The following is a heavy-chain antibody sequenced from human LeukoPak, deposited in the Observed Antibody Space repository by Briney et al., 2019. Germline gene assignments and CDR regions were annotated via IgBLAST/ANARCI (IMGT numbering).Heavy chain of an antibody. J-gene: IGHJ4*02. CDR3: AGLPAYYYDTSGFYFDY. CDR2: ISSSSSYI. CDR1: GFTFSSYS. Sequence: GGSLRLSCAASGFTFSSYSMNWVRQAPGKGLEWVSSISSSSSYIYYADSVKGRFTISRDNARNTLYLQMNSLTAEDTAVYYCAGLPAYYYDTSGFYFDYWGQGTLVTVSS. D-gene: IGHD3-22*01. V-gene: IGHV3-21*01.